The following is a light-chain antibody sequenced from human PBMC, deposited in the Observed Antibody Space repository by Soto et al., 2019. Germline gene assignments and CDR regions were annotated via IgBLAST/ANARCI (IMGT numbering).Light chain of an antibody. V-gene: IGKV3-20*01. CDR2: GAS. CDR1: QSVSNNY. Sequence: EIVLTQSPGTLSLSPGERATLSCRASQSVSNNYLAWYQQKPGQAPRLLIYGASSRATGIPDRFSGSGSGTDFTLTISRLEPEDFAVYYCQQYGSSITFGQGTRLENK. CDR3: QQYGSSIT. J-gene: IGKJ5*01.